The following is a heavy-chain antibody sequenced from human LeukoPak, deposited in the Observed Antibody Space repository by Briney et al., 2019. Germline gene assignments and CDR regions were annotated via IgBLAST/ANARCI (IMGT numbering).Heavy chain of an antibody. CDR1: GGSISSSSYY. J-gene: IGHJ3*02. Sequence: SETLSLTCTVSGGSISSSSYYWGWIRQPPGKGLEWIGSIYYSGSTYYNPSLKSRVTISVDTSKNQFSLKLSSVTAADTAVYYCARGRGDSSDAFDIWGQGTMVTVSS. CDR3: ARGRGDSSDAFDI. CDR2: IYYSGST. V-gene: IGHV4-39*07.